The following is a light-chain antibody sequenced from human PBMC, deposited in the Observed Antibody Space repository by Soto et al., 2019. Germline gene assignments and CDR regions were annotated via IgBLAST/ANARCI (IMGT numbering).Light chain of an antibody. Sequence: EVVLTQSPATLSVSPSERDTLXCMASQSVTSNYLAWYQQKPGQAPRLLIYGVSSRATGVPDRFSGSGSGTDFTLTISRLEPEDFAVYYCQQYTDWPLTFGQGTKVDIK. CDR3: QQYTDWPLT. J-gene: IGKJ1*01. CDR1: QSVTSNY. CDR2: GVS. V-gene: IGKV3-20*01.